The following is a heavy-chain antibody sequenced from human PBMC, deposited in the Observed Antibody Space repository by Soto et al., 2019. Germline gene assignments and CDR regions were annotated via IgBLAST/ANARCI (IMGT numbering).Heavy chain of an antibody. D-gene: IGHD3-16*01. Sequence: QVPGKGLEWMGRIDPSDSYTNYSPSFQGHVTISADKSISTAYLQWSSLKASDTAMYYCARGGNWFDPWGQGTLVTVSS. V-gene: IGHV5-10-1*01. CDR2: IDPSDSYT. J-gene: IGHJ5*02. CDR3: ARGGNWFDP.